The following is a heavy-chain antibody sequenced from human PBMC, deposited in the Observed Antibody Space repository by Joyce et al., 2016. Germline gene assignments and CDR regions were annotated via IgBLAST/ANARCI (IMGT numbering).Heavy chain of an antibody. V-gene: IGHV1-18*01. J-gene: IGHJ4*02. CDR2: ISGFNGDT. D-gene: IGHD6-19*01. CDR1: GYTFTSYG. Sequence: QIRLVQSGTEVRKPGASVKVSCKTSGYTFTSYGSSWWRQAPGQRLEWMGHISGFNGDTKYAPKFHGRFTMTIDTSTTTDSMELGGLTSDDTAIYYCARDTWHNSGGTFFFWGQGTLVTVSS. CDR3: ARDTWHNSGGTFFF.